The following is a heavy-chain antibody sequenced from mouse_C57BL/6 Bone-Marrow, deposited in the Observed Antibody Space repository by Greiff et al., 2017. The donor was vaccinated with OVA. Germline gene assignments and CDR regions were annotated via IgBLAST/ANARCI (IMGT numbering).Heavy chain of an antibody. V-gene: IGHV7-1*01. CDR2: SRNKANDYTT. Sequence: EVQRVESGGGLVQSGRSLRLSCATSGFTFSDFYMEWVRQAPGKGLEWIAASRNKANDYTTEYSASVKGRFIVSRDTSQSILYLQMNALRAEDTAIYYCARETGLYYHWYFDVWGTGTTVTVSS. D-gene: IGHD1-1*01. CDR1: GFTFSDFY. J-gene: IGHJ1*03. CDR3: ARETGLYYHWYFDV.